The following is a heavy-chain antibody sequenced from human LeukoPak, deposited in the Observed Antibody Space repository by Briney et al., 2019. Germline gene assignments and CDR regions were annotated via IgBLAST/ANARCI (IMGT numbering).Heavy chain of an antibody. CDR3: ARRSRTILTGYKSHFDY. V-gene: IGHV4-34*01. CDR2: INHSGST. J-gene: IGHJ4*02. Sequence: SETLSLTCAVYGGSFSGYYWSWIRQPPGKGLEWIGEINHSGSTNYNPSLKSRVTISVDTSKNQFSLKLSSVTAADTAVCYCARRSRTILTGYKSHFDYWGQGTLVTVSS. D-gene: IGHD3-9*01. CDR1: GGSFSGYY.